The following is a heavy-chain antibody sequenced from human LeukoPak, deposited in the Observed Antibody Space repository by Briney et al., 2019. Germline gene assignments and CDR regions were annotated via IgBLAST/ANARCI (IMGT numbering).Heavy chain of an antibody. V-gene: IGHV3-23*01. Sequence: QTGGSLRLSCAAFGFTFSSDDMNWVRQAPGKGLEWVSGISVGTSSTFYADSVKGRFTVSRDNSKKTVYLQMDSLRAEDTAVYYCAKEAIAVAGTKGRNWFDPWGQGTLVTVSS. CDR2: ISVGTSST. J-gene: IGHJ5*02. CDR1: GFTFSSDD. D-gene: IGHD6-19*01. CDR3: AKEAIAVAGTKGRNWFDP.